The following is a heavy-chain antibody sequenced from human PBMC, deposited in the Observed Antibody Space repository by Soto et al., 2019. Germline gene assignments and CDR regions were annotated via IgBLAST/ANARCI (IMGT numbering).Heavy chain of an antibody. CDR1: GYTFTSYD. V-gene: IGHV1-8*01. J-gene: IGHJ5*02. Sequence: ASVKVSCKVSGYTFTSYDINWVRQATGQGLEWMGWMNPNSGNTGYAQKFQGRVTMTRNTSISTAYMELSSLRSEDTAVYYCARGRQPLLSFNWFDPWGQGTLVTVSS. CDR2: MNPNSGNT. CDR3: ARGRQPLLSFNWFDP. D-gene: IGHD2-21*02.